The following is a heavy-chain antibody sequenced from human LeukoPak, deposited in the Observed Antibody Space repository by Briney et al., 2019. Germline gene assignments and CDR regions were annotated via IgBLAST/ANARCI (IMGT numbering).Heavy chain of an antibody. Sequence: GGSLRLSCVASGFTFSSHWMHWVRQAPGKGLVWVSRIHDDGTTTNYADSVKGRFTISRDNAKNTLYLQMNSLRAEDTAVYYCAIVYAVPDKRNALDMWGQGTMVTVSS. CDR3: AIVYAVPDKRNALDM. CDR1: GFTFSSHW. V-gene: IGHV3-74*01. J-gene: IGHJ3*02. CDR2: IHDDGTTT. D-gene: IGHD2-8*01.